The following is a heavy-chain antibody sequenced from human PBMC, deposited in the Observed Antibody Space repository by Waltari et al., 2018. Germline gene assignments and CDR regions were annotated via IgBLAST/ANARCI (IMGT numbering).Heavy chain of an antibody. V-gene: IGHV1-2*02. D-gene: IGHD1-26*01. J-gene: IGHJ4*02. Sequence: QVQLVQSGAEVKKPGASVKVSCKASGYTFTGYYIHWVRQAPGQGLEWLGWINPKRGGTRYSQNFQGRFTMTRDTSISTAYMELSTLTSDDTAIYYCARAEWEPTAFWDFWGQGTPVTVSS. CDR2: INPKRGGT. CDR1: GYTFTGYY. CDR3: ARAEWEPTAFWDF.